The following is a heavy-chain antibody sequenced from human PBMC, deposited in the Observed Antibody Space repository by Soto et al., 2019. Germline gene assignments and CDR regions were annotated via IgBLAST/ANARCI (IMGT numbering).Heavy chain of an antibody. J-gene: IGHJ3*02. D-gene: IGHD3-3*01. CDR3: ARVISTIYDAFDI. CDR2: IYSGGST. Sequence: GGSLRLSCAASGFTVSSNYMSWVRQAPGKGLEWVSVIYSGGSTYYADSVKGRFTISRDNSKNTLYLQMNSLRAEDTAVYYCARVISTIYDAFDIWGQGTMVTVS. CDR1: GFTVSSNY. V-gene: IGHV3-66*01.